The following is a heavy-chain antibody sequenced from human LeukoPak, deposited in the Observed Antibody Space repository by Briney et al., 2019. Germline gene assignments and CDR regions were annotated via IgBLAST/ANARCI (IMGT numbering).Heavy chain of an antibody. D-gene: IGHD2-21*02. J-gene: IGHJ3*02. CDR1: GFTFSSSA. V-gene: IGHV3-23*01. CDR2: ISASGGST. CDR3: AKVTCGGDYRLDFAFDI. Sequence: GGSLRLSCAASGFTFSSSAMSWVRQAPGKGLEWVSGISASGGSTYYADSVRGRFTISRDNSKNTLYVQMNSLRDEDTAVYYCAKVTCGGDYRLDFAFDIWGQGTMVTVSS.